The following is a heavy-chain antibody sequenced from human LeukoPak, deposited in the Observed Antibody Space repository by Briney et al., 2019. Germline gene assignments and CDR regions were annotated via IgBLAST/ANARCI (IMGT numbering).Heavy chain of an antibody. J-gene: IGHJ4*02. V-gene: IGHV3-30-3*01. CDR2: ISYDGSNK. D-gene: IGHD4-17*01. CDR1: GFTFSGYP. CDR3: ARDPDYGDYAYFDY. Sequence: PGGSLRLSCAASGFTFSGYPIHWVRQAPGKGLEWVAVISYDGSNKYYADSVKGRFTISRDNSKNTLYLQMNSLRAEDTAVYYCARDPDYGDYAYFDYWGQGTLVTVSS.